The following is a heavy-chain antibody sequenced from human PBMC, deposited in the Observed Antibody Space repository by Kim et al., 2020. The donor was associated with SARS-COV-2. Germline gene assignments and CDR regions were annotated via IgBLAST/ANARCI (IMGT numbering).Heavy chain of an antibody. CDR2: IKSKTDGGTT. CDR1: GFTFSNAW. V-gene: IGHV3-15*01. D-gene: IGHD6-6*01. J-gene: IGHJ6*02. CDR3: TTEPGLMGIAARQGYYGMDV. Sequence: GGSLRLSCAASGFTFSNAWMSWVRQAPGKGLEWVGRIKSKTDGGTTDYAAPVKGRFTISRDDSKNTLYLQMNSLKTEDTAVYYCTTEPGLMGIAARQGYYGMDVWGQGTTVTVSS.